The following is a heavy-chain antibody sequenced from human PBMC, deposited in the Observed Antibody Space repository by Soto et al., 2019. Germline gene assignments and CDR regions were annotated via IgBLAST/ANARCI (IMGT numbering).Heavy chain of an antibody. J-gene: IGHJ6*02. D-gene: IGHD3-10*01. CDR3: ASGLRDYYGSGSYLYYYGMDV. CDR1: GGSISSSSYY. CDR2: IYYSGST. V-gene: IGHV4-39*01. Sequence: SETLSLTCTVSGGSISSSSYYWGWIRQPPGKGLEWIGSIYYSGSTFYNPSLKSRVTISVDTSKNQFSLKLSSVTAADTAVFFFASGLRDYYGSGSYLYYYGMDVWGQGTTVTVS.